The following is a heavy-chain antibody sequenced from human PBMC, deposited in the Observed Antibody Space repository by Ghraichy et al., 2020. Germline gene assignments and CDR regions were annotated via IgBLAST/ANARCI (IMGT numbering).Heavy chain of an antibody. V-gene: IGHV4-34*01. D-gene: IGHD1-26*01. CDR2: INQSGGA. CDR3: ARGPGMVGFIVPRPFDF. Sequence: TLSHTCAVSGGSFNDFYWSWIRQSPGKGLEWIGEINQSGGATYNPSLKSRVTMSVDTSKTQFSLNLSSVTAADTAIYYCARGPGMVGFIVPRPFDFWGQGTLVTVSS. J-gene: IGHJ4*02. CDR1: GGSFNDFY.